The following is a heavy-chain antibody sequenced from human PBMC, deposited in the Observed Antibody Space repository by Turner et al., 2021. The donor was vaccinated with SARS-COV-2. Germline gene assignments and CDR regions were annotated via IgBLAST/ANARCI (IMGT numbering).Heavy chain of an antibody. J-gene: IGHJ6*02. CDR1: GFHFRNYA. V-gene: IGHV3-23*01. CDR2: ITGGCDAI. Sequence: EVQLLESGGGLVQPGGSLRLTCVASGFHFRNYAMSWVRQGPGKGLEWVSSITGGCDAIIYADSVRGRFTISRDNSKSTLHLQMNSLSAEDTAFYHCAKAGGIFADWSWLDAWGQGSTVTVSS. CDR3: AKAGGIFADWSWLDA. D-gene: IGHD3-16*01.